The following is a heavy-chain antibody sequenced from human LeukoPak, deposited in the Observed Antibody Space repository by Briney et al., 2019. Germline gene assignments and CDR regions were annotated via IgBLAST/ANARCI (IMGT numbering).Heavy chain of an antibody. V-gene: IGHV3-11*01. CDR3: ARGDYGRYAFDF. CDR2: VSPSGTTI. CDR1: GFTFRNFY. Sequence: PGGSLRLSCAASGFTFRNFYMSWIRQAPGKGLEWVSYVSPSGTTIYYADSLKGRFAISRDNDKESLSLQMNSLRAEDTAVYYCARGDYGRYAFDFWGQGTMVTVSS. J-gene: IGHJ3*01. D-gene: IGHD4/OR15-4a*01.